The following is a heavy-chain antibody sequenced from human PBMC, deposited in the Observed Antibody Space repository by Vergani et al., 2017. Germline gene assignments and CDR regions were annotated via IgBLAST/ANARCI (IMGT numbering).Heavy chain of an antibody. CDR2: ISYDGSNK. Sequence: VQLVESGGGLVQPGRSLRLSCAASGFTFSSYAMHWVRQAPGKGLEWVAVISYDGSNKYYADSVKGRFTISRDNSKNTLYLQMNSLRAEDTAVYYCAKDTGWELPPEGYYYYYGMDVWGQGTTVTVSS. J-gene: IGHJ6*02. CDR1: GFTFSSYA. V-gene: IGHV3-30*04. CDR3: AKDTGWELPPEGYYYYYGMDV. D-gene: IGHD1-26*01.